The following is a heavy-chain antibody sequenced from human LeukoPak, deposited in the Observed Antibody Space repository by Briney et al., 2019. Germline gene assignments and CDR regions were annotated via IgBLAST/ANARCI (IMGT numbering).Heavy chain of an antibody. J-gene: IGHJ4*02. Sequence: GGSLRLSCAAPGFTFTSYSMNWVRQAPGKGLEWVSYISSSGRPIYYADSVKDRFTISRDNAKNSLYLQMNGLRAEDTAVYYCAREREHDYGTDYWGQGTLVTVSS. CDR1: GFTFTSYS. V-gene: IGHV3-48*01. CDR2: ISSSGRPI. D-gene: IGHD4-17*01. CDR3: AREREHDYGTDY.